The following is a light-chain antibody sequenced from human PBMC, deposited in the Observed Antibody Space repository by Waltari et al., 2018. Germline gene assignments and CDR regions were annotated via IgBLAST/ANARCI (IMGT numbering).Light chain of an antibody. J-gene: IGLJ2*01. V-gene: IGLV2-23*02. Sequence: QSALPPPASGPGSPGQSITIPCPGRTGNFGTHKPFSCYQQHRGRTPRLIIYDVNMMPSGISDRFSGSKSGATASLTISGLQTEDEADYYCSSYTGSSTVIFGGGTRLTVL. CDR2: DVN. CDR3: SSYTGSSTVI. CDR1: TGNFGTHKP.